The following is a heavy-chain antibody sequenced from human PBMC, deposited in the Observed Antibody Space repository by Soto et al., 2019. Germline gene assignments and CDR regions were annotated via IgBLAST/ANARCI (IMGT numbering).Heavy chain of an antibody. CDR1: GGSFSGYY. D-gene: IGHD3-10*01. CDR2: INRSGST. Sequence: SETLSLTCAVYGGSFSGYYWSWIRQPPGKGLEWIGEINRSGSTNYNPSLKSRVTISVDTSKNQFSLKLSSVTSTNTTVYYCARDILLWFGESSNYYYGMDVWGQGTTVTVSS. V-gene: IGHV4-34*01. J-gene: IGHJ6*02. CDR3: ARDILLWFGESSNYYYGMDV.